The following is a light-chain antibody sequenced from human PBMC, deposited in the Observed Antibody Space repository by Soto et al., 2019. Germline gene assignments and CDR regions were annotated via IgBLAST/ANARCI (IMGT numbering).Light chain of an antibody. CDR1: RGHSSYA. CDR2: LNSDGSH. J-gene: IGLJ3*02. Sequence: QPVLTQSPSASASLGASVKLTCTLSRGHSSYAIAWHQQQPEKGPRYLMKLNSDGSHSKEDGIPDRFSGSSSGAERYLTISSLQSEDEADYYCQTWGTGIWVFGGGTKLTVL. V-gene: IGLV4-69*01. CDR3: QTWGTGIWV.